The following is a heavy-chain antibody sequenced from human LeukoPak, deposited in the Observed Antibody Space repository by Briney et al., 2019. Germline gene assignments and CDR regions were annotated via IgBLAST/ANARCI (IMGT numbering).Heavy chain of an antibody. J-gene: IGHJ4*02. D-gene: IGHD2/OR15-2a*01. CDR1: GFTFSSYS. V-gene: IGHV3-21*01. CDR3: ARDSPQNTVIDY. CDR2: ISSSSSYI. Sequence: GGSLRLSCAASGFTFSSYSMNWVRQAPGKGLEWVSSISSSSSYIYYADSVKGRFTISRDNAKNSLYLQMNSLRAEDTAVYYCARDSPQNTVIDYWGQGTLVTVSS.